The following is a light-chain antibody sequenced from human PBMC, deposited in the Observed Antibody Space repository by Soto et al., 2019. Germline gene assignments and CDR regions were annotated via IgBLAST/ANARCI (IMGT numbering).Light chain of an antibody. CDR1: SSDVGNYNY. J-gene: IGLJ3*02. CDR3: SSYTTSRTWV. CDR2: EVS. Sequence: QSALTQPASVCGSPGQSITISCTGTSSDVGNYNYVSWYQHHPGKAPKLMIYEVSYRPSGVSVRFSGSKSGNTASLTISGLQAEDEANYYCSSYTTSRTWVFGGGTKLTVL. V-gene: IGLV2-14*01.